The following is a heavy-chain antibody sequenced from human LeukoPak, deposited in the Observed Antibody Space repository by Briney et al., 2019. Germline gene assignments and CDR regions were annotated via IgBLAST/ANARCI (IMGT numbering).Heavy chain of an antibody. J-gene: IGHJ6*03. Sequence: SETLSLTCTVSGCSMSSGYYWGWIRQPPGKGLEWIGSIYHSGSTYYNPSLKSRVTISVDTSKNQFSLKLSSVTAADTAVYYCARLYGDYAEDYYYYYMDVWGKGTTVTISS. CDR1: GCSMSSGYY. D-gene: IGHD4-17*01. CDR3: ARLYGDYAEDYYYYYMDV. CDR2: IYHSGST. V-gene: IGHV4-38-2*02.